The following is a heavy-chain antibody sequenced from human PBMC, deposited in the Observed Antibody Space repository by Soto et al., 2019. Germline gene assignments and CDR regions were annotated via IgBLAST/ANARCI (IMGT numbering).Heavy chain of an antibody. V-gene: IGHV1-3*01. Sequence: GASVKVSCKASGYTFTSYAMHWVRQAPGQRLEWMGWINAGNGNTKYSQKFQGRVTITRDTSASTAYMELSSLRSEDTAVYYCARDSGTTGTVGAFDIWGQGTMVTVSS. J-gene: IGHJ3*02. CDR1: GYTFTSYA. CDR3: ARDSGTTGTVGAFDI. CDR2: INAGNGNT. D-gene: IGHD1-1*01.